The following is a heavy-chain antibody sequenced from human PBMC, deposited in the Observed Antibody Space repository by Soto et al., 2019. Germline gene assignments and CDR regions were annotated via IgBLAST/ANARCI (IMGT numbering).Heavy chain of an antibody. CDR1: GGTFSSYA. Sequence: GASVKVSCKASGGTFSSYAISWVRQAPGQGLEWMGGIIPIFGTANYAQKFQGRVTITADESTSTAYMGLSSLRSEDTAVYYCARGGSLGGYDLWGNWFDPWGQGTLVTVSS. D-gene: IGHD5-12*01. J-gene: IGHJ5*02. V-gene: IGHV1-69*13. CDR3: ARGGSLGGYDLWGNWFDP. CDR2: IIPIFGTA.